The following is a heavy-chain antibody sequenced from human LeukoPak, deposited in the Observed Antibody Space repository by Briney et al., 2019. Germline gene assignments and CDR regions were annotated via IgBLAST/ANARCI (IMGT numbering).Heavy chain of an antibody. J-gene: IGHJ4*02. V-gene: IGHV3-66*01. CDR3: ARVLAIVRGVIDY. CDR2: IYSGGST. Sequence: GGSLRLSCAASGFTFSSYEMNWVRQAPGKGLEWVSVIYSGGSTYYADSVKGRFTISRDNSKNTLYLQMNSLRAEDTAVYYCARVLAIVRGVIDYWGQGTLVTVS. D-gene: IGHD3-10*01. CDR1: GFTFSSYE.